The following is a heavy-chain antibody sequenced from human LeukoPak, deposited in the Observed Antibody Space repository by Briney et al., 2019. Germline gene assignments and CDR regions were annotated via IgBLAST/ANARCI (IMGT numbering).Heavy chain of an antibody. CDR3: ARTLLTIFGVVDAFDI. Sequence: ASVKVSCKASGYTFTSYYMHWVRQAPGQGLEWMGIINPSGGSTSYAQKFQGRVTMSVDTSKNQFSLKLSSVTAADTAVYYCARTLLTIFGVVDAFDIWGQGTMVTVSS. V-gene: IGHV1-46*01. J-gene: IGHJ3*02. D-gene: IGHD3-3*01. CDR1: GYTFTSYY. CDR2: INPSGGST.